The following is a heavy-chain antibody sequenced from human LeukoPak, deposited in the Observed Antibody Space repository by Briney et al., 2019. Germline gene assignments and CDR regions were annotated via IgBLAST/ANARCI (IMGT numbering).Heavy chain of an antibody. CDR2: INPNSGGT. J-gene: IGHJ4*02. Sequence: ASVKVSCKASGYTFTGYYMHWVRRAPGQGLEWMGWINPNSGGTNYAQKFQGRVTMTRDTSISTAYMELSRLRSDDTAVYYCARPTSKQLVYYFDYWGQGTLVTVSS. D-gene: IGHD6-13*01. CDR1: GYTFTGYY. CDR3: ARPTSKQLVYYFDY. V-gene: IGHV1-2*02.